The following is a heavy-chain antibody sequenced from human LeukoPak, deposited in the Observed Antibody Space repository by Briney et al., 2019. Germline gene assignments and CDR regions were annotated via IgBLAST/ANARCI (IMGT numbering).Heavy chain of an antibody. Sequence: ASVKVSCKASGYTFTSYDINWVRQATGQGLEWVGWMNPNSGNTGYAQKFQGRVTMTRNTSTSTAYMELSSLRSEDTAVYYCARGGYSYGYVYYYYYYYMDVWGKGTTVTVSS. V-gene: IGHV1-8*01. CDR2: MNPNSGNT. D-gene: IGHD5-18*01. CDR3: ARGGYSYGYVYYYYYYYMDV. J-gene: IGHJ6*03. CDR1: GYTFTSYD.